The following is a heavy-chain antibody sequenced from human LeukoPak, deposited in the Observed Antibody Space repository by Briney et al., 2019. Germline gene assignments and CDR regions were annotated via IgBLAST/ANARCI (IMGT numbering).Heavy chain of an antibody. CDR2: INPNSGGT. Sequence: SVKVSCKASGYTFTGYYMHWVRQAPGQGLEWMGWINPNSGGTNYAQKFQGRVTVTRDTSISTAYMELSRLRSDDTAVYYCARAGAVAGTDCDYWGQGTLVTASS. J-gene: IGHJ4*02. CDR1: GYTFTGYY. D-gene: IGHD6-19*01. CDR3: ARAGAVAGTDCDY. V-gene: IGHV1-2*02.